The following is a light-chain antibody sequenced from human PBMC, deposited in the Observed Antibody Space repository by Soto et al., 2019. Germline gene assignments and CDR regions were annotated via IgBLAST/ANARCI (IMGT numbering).Light chain of an antibody. CDR2: GAS. Sequence: EIVMTQSPATLSMSPGERATLSCRASESVSNNLAWYQQKPGQAPRLLIYGASTGATGIPARFSGSGSGTEFTLTISSLQSEDFAVYYCHQYNNWPQTFGQGTKVEIK. J-gene: IGKJ1*01. V-gene: IGKV3-15*01. CDR3: HQYNNWPQT. CDR1: ESVSNN.